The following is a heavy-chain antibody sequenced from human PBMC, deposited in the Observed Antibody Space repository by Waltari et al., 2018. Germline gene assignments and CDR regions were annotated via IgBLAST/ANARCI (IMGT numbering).Heavy chain of an antibody. CDR3: ARVHYDFWSGYYI. Sequence: QMQLVQSGAEVKKPGASVQVSCKASGYPFSDYDINWVRQVTGHGLEWMGWINPKSGNTVSAQNFQDRVTITRDPSTSTVYMELSSLRSDDAAVYYCARVHYDFWSGYYIWGQGTLVTVPS. V-gene: IGHV1-8*02. CDR1: GYPFSDYD. CDR2: INPKSGNT. D-gene: IGHD3-3*01. J-gene: IGHJ4*02.